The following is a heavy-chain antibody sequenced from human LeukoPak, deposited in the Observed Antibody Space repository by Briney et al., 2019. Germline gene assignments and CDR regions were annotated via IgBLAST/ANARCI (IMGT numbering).Heavy chain of an antibody. CDR1: GDSFTSYY. CDR3: ARFTMGGWYYFDY. V-gene: IGHV4-59*01. Sequence: SETLSLTCTVSGDSFTSYYWSGIRQPPGQGLEWIAYIYHSGNTNSNPSLKSRVTTSIDTSTNQFSLRLSSVTAADTAVYYCARFTMGGWYYFDYWGQGILVTVSS. J-gene: IGHJ4*02. CDR2: IYHSGNT. D-gene: IGHD6-19*01.